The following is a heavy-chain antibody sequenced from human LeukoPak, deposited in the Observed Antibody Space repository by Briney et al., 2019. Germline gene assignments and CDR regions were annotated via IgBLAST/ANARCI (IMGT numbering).Heavy chain of an antibody. CDR1: GYSISSGYY. CDR3: ARHGAVKGMAARRAPFDY. J-gene: IGHJ4*02. D-gene: IGHD6-6*01. V-gene: IGHV4-38-2*01. Sequence: SETLSLTCAVSGYSISSGYYWGWIRQPPGKGLEWIGSIYHSGSTYYNPSLKSRVTISVDTSKNQFSLKLSSVTAADTAVYYCARHGAVKGMAARRAPFDYWGQGTLVTVSS. CDR2: IYHSGST.